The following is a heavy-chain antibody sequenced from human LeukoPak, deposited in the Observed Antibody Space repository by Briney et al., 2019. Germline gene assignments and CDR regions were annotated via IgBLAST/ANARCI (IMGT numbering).Heavy chain of an antibody. CDR1: RGTFSSYA. Sequence: SVKVSCKASRGTFSSYAISWVRQAPGQGLEWMGGIIPIFGTANYAQKFQGRVTITADESTSTAYMELSSLRSEDTAVYYCARATGGYDILTGYEALDYWGQGTLVTVSS. V-gene: IGHV1-69*13. CDR3: ARATGGYDILTGYEALDY. D-gene: IGHD3-9*01. J-gene: IGHJ4*02. CDR2: IIPIFGTA.